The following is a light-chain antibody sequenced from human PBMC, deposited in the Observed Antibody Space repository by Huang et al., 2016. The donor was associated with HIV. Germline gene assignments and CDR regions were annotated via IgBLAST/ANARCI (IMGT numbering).Light chain of an antibody. CDR1: QSVSSY. Sequence: EIVLTQSPATLSLSPGERATLSCRASQSVSSYLAWYQQKPCQAPRLLLYAASNRATGIPARFSGSGSGTDFTLTISSLEPEDFAVYYCQQRSNWAPITFGGGTKVEIK. J-gene: IGKJ4*01. CDR3: QQRSNWAPIT. CDR2: AAS. V-gene: IGKV3-11*01.